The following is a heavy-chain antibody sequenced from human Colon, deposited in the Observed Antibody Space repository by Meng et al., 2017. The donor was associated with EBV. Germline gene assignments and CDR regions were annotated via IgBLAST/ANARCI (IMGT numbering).Heavy chain of an antibody. Sequence: QVHLQGSGPGLVKLSGTLSVTCVVSGGSLRSRNWWIWVRQPPGKGLEWIGEIYHSGSTNYNPSLKSRVTISVDESKNQFSLRLSSVTAADTAVYYCARVGAYCGGDCYHPRWGQGTLVTVSS. D-gene: IGHD2-21*02. CDR3: ARVGAYCGGDCYHPR. CDR2: IYHSGST. CDR1: GGSLRSRNW. J-gene: IGHJ4*02. V-gene: IGHV4-4*02.